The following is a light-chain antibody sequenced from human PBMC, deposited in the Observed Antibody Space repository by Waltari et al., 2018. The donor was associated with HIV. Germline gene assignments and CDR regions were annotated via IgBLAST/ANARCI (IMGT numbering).Light chain of an antibody. J-gene: IGLJ1*01. Sequence: QSVLTQPPSVSGAPGQRVTVSCTGSASNIGAGYDVHWYQKLPGTAPKLFINGNNNRPSGVPDRVSVSKSGASASLAIPGLQGEDEGDYYCQTYDTDLKTYVFGSGTKVTVL. CDR3: QTYDTDLKTYV. CDR2: GNN. CDR1: ASNIGAGYD. V-gene: IGLV1-40*01.